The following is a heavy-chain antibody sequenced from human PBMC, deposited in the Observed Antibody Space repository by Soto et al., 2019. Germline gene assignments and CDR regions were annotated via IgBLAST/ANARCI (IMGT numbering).Heavy chain of an antibody. CDR3: ARKAFFGSDCYSGYFDY. J-gene: IGHJ4*02. CDR1: GGSISSADSY. D-gene: IGHD2-21*02. V-gene: IGHV4-30-4*01. CDR2: VSNSGST. Sequence: QVQLQESGPGLVKPSQTLSLTCSVSGGSISSADSYWGWIRQSPGKGLEWIGYVSNSGSTHFNPSPKRRLSKPVNKSKNQFSLKLTSLNAADTAPYYCARKAFFGSDCYSGYFDYWGQGTLV.